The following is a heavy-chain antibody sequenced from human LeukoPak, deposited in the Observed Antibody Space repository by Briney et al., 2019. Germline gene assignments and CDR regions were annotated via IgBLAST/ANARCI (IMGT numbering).Heavy chain of an antibody. CDR3: ARSHSAAGAISNWFDP. CDR2: IYYSGNT. Sequence: SETLSLTCTVSGGSISGSSYYWGWIRQPPGKGLEWIGSIYYSGNTYYNRSLKSRVNISVDTSKNQFSLKLSSVTATDTATYYCARSHSAAGAISNWFDPWGRGTLVTVSS. D-gene: IGHD2-2*01. CDR1: GGSISGSSYY. V-gene: IGHV4-39*01. J-gene: IGHJ5*02.